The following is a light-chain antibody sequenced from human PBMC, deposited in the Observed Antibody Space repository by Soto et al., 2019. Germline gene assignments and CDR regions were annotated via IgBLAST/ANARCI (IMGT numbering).Light chain of an antibody. CDR3: QQANSFPCT. Sequence: DIQMTQAPSPLSASVGDMVTITCGASQSISSYLYWYQQKPGNAAQRLIYAASSLQSGGPPRFSGSGAGTEFTLTISSLQPEDLATYYCQQANSFPCTFGQGTKVDNK. CDR1: QSISSY. J-gene: IGKJ1*01. V-gene: IGKV1-39*01. CDR2: AAS.